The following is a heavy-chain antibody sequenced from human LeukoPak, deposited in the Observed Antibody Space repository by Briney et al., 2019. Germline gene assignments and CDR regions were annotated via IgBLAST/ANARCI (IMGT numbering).Heavy chain of an antibody. CDR1: GFTFSSYW. CDR2: IKQDGSEK. D-gene: IGHD6-13*01. CDR3: ARHRWNPRRIAAAGTPLAVGYMDV. Sequence: TGGSLRLSCAAPGFTFSSYWMSWVRQAPGKGLEWVANIKQDGSEKCYVDSVKGRFTISKDNAKNSLYLQMNSLRAEDTAVYYCARHRWNPRRIAAAGTPLAVGYMDVWGKGTTVTISS. J-gene: IGHJ6*03. V-gene: IGHV3-7*01.